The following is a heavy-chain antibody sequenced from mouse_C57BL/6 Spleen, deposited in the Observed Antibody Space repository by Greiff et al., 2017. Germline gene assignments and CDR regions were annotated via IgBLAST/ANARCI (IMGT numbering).Heavy chain of an antibody. CDR2: IYPGDGDT. CDR1: GYAFSSSW. D-gene: IGHD2-12*01. J-gene: IGHJ2*01. Sequence: QVQLQQSGPELVKPGASVKISCKASGYAFSSSWMNWVKQRPGKGLEWIGRIYPGDGDTNYNGKVKGKATLTADKSSSTAYLQLSSLTSEDSAVYFCASRYYSGGFDYWGQGTTLTVSS. CDR3: ASRYYSGGFDY. V-gene: IGHV1-82*01.